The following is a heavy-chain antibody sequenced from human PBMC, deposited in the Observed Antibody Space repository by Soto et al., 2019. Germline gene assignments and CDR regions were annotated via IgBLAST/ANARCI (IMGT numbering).Heavy chain of an antibody. Sequence: TSETLSLTCTVSCDSSSSGGHSWGWIRQPPGKGLEWIGSIFYSGSTYYNPSLKSRVTISVDTSKNQFSLTLTSVTAADTAVYYCARQCRGVTCHWFVPWGQGTLVTVS. CDR2: IFYSGST. V-gene: IGHV4-39*01. D-gene: IGHD2-15*01. J-gene: IGHJ5*02. CDR3: ARQCRGVTCHWFVP. CDR1: CDSSSSGGHS.